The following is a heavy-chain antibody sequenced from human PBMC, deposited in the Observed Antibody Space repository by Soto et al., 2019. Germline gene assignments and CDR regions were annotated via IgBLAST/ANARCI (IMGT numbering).Heavy chain of an antibody. CDR2: ISSSSSTI. J-gene: IGHJ5*02. V-gene: IGHV3-48*02. CDR3: VRRESNDWYWIDP. D-gene: IGHD3-9*01. Sequence: EVQLVESGGGLVQPGGSLRLSCAASGFTFSSYAMNWVRQAPGKGLEWISYISSSSSTIYYADSVRGRFTISRDNAKNSLYLQMNSRRDEETAVYYCVRRESNDWYWIDPWGQGTLVIVSS. CDR1: GFTFSSYA.